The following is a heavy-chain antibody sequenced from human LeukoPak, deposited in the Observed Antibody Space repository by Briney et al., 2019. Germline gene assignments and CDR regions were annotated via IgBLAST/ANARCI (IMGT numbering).Heavy chain of an antibody. CDR1: GYTFTSYG. CDR3: ARRHYYDSSGYYYYAFDI. Sequence: GASVKVSCKASGYTFTSYGISWVRQAPGQGLEWMGWISAYNGNTNYAQKLQGRVTMTTDTSTSTAYMELRSLRSDDTAVYYCARRHYYDSSGYYYYAFDIWGQGTIVTVSS. V-gene: IGHV1-18*01. D-gene: IGHD3-22*01. J-gene: IGHJ3*02. CDR2: ISAYNGNT.